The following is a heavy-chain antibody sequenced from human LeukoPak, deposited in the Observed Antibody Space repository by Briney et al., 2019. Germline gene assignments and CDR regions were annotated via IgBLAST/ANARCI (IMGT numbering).Heavy chain of an antibody. V-gene: IGHV4-34*01. CDR2: INHSGST. CDR3: ARRTVVTPVDY. J-gene: IGHJ4*02. CDR1: GGSISSYY. Sequence: SETLSLTCTVSGGSISSYYWSWIRQPPGKGLEWIGEINHSGSTNYNPSLKSRVTISVDTSKNQFSLKLSSVTAADTAVYYCARRTVVTPVDYWGQGTLVTVSS. D-gene: IGHD4-23*01.